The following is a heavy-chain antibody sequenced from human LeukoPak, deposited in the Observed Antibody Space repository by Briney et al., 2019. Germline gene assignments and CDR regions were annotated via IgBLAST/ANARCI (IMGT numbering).Heavy chain of an antibody. CDR2: ISGSGGGT. CDR1: GFTFSNYA. J-gene: IGHJ4*02. D-gene: IGHD3-3*01. CDR3: ARWSGDYKFDY. Sequence: GGSLRLSCVASGFTFSNYAMTWVRQVSGKGLEWVSGISGSGGGTYYAASVKGRFTISRDNSKDTLFLQMNSLRADDTALYYCARWSGDYKFDYWGQGTLVTVPS. V-gene: IGHV3-23*01.